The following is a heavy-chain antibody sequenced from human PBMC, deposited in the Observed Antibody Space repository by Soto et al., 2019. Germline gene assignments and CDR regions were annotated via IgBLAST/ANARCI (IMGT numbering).Heavy chain of an antibody. J-gene: IGHJ4*02. V-gene: IGHV3-15*01. CDR1: GFTFSNAW. CDR2: VKSKTDGGTI. D-gene: IGHD5-12*01. Sequence: EVQLVESGGGLVKPGGSLRLSCAASGFTFSNAWMTWVRQAPGKGLEWVGRVKSKTDGGTIDYAAPVKDRFTISRDDSKNTLYLQTNSLKTEDTAVYYCIGTYSGSSMRFDYCGQGTLVTVSS. CDR3: IGTYSGSSMRFDY.